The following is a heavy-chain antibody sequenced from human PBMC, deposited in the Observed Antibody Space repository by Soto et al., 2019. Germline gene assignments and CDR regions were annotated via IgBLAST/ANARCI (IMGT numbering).Heavy chain of an antibody. J-gene: IGHJ4*02. CDR1: GFTFSSYG. Sequence: QVQLVESGGGVVQPGRSLRLSCAASGFTFSSYGMHWVRQAPGKGLEWVAVISYDGSNKYYADSVKGRFTIYRDNSKNTLYLQMNSLRAEDTAVYYCAKDRVKRSSGGSCLGYWGQGTLVTVSS. CDR2: ISYDGSNK. D-gene: IGHD2-15*01. V-gene: IGHV3-30*18. CDR3: AKDRVKRSSGGSCLGY.